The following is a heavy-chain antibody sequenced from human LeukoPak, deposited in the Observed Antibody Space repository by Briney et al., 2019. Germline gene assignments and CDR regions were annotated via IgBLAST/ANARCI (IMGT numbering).Heavy chain of an antibody. CDR2: ISSSSSTI. CDR3: ARRSVLRYFDWLLSGYYYYYYMDV. Sequence: GGSLRLSCAASGFTFSSYSMNWVRQAPGKGLEWVSYISSSSSTIYYADSVKGRFTISRDNAKNSLYLQMNSLRAEDTAVYYCARRSVLRYFDWLLSGYYYYYYMDVWGKGTTVTVSS. CDR1: GFTFSSYS. V-gene: IGHV3-48*01. D-gene: IGHD3-9*01. J-gene: IGHJ6*03.